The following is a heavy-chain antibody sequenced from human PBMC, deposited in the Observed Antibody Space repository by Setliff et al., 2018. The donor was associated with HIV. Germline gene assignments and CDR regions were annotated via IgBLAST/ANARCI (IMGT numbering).Heavy chain of an antibody. Sequence: SETLSLTCSVSGYSLSSASYWGWIRQSPEKGLEWIGSISLSGSTYYNPSLQSRVTISIDMSKNHFSLNLKSVTAADTAIYYCARGLTAPAAAGSWGQGMLVTVSS. V-gene: IGHV4-38-2*02. CDR1: GYSLSSASY. CDR3: ARGLTAPAAAGS. CDR2: ISLSGST. J-gene: IGHJ5*02. D-gene: IGHD6-13*01.